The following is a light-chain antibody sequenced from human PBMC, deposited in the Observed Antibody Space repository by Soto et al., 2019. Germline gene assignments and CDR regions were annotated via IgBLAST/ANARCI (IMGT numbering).Light chain of an antibody. CDR3: QQYNSYPIT. CDR1: QSISSW. Sequence: DIQMTQSPSTLSASLGDRVTITCLASQSISSWLAWYQQKPGKAPKLLIYDASNLESGVPSRFSGSGSGTEFTLTISSLQPDDFATYYCQQYNSYPITFGQGTRLEIK. V-gene: IGKV1-5*01. CDR2: DAS. J-gene: IGKJ5*01.